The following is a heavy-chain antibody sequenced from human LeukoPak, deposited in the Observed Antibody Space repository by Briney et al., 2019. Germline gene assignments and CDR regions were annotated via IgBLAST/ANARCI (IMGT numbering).Heavy chain of an antibody. CDR3: AREYYGSGSYYNVGY. V-gene: IGHV3-20*04. D-gene: IGHD3-10*01. Sequence: RPRGSLRLSCAASGFTFDDYGMSWVRQAPGKGLEWVSGTNWNGGRTGYADSVKGRFTISRDNAKKSLYVQMNSLRAEDTALYYCAREYYGSGSYYNVGYWGQGTLVTVSS. CDR2: TNWNGGRT. CDR1: GFTFDDYG. J-gene: IGHJ4*02.